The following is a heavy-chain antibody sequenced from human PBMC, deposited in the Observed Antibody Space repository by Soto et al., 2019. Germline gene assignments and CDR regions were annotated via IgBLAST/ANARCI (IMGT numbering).Heavy chain of an antibody. CDR1: GGSRSNYY. J-gene: IGHJ4*02. D-gene: IGHD5-18*01. Sequence: SSETLSLTCTVSGGSRSNYYWSWIRQPPGKGLEWIGYIYYIGSTNYNPSLKSRVTISIDTSKNQFSLKLSSVTAADTAVYYCARDGGYSREFDYWGQGTLVTVS. CDR2: IYYIGST. CDR3: ARDGGYSREFDY. V-gene: IGHV4-59*12.